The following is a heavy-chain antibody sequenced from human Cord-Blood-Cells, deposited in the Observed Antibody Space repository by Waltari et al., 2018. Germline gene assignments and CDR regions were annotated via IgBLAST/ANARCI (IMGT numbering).Heavy chain of an antibody. CDR1: GGSISSSSYY. CDR3: ARRTYSSGWYDY. Sequence: QLQLQESGPGLVKPSETLSLTCTVSGGSISSSSYYWGWIRQPPGKGLEWIGSIYYSGRTYDNPSLKSRVTISVDTSKNQFSLKLSSVTAADTAVYYCARRTYSSGWYDYWGQGTLVTVSS. J-gene: IGHJ4*02. CDR2: IYYSGRT. D-gene: IGHD6-19*01. V-gene: IGHV4-39*07.